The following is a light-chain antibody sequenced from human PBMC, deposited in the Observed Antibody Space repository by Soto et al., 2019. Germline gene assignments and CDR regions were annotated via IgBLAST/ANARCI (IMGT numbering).Light chain of an antibody. CDR2: DVS. J-gene: IGKJ4*01. V-gene: IGKV3-11*01. CDR3: QQRCNWPLT. CDR1: QSVRTY. Sequence: EIVLTQSPATLSLCPWERATLSCRASQSVRTYLAWYQQKPGQAPRLLIHDVSDRATGIPARFSGSGSGTDFTLTISSLEPEDFSVYYCQQRCNWPLTFGGGTKVDIK.